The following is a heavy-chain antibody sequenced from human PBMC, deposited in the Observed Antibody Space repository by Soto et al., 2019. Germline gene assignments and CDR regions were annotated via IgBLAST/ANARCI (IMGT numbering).Heavy chain of an antibody. CDR2: TYYRSKWYN. Sequence: KQSPTLSLTCAISGDSVSSNSAAWNWIRQSPSRGLEWLGRTYYRSKWYNDYAVSVKSRITINPDTSKNQFSLQLNSVTPEDTAVYYCARDLGEPWDIYYYYGMDVWGQGTTVTVSS. J-gene: IGHJ6*02. V-gene: IGHV6-1*01. CDR3: ARDLGEPWDIYYYYGMDV. D-gene: IGHD5-12*01. CDR1: GDSVSSNSAA.